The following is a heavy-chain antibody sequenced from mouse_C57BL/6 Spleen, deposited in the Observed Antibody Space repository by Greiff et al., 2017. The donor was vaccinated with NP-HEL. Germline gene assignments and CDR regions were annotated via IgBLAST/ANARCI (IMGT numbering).Heavy chain of an antibody. CDR3: ARSRGNYATDY. V-gene: IGHV14-2*01. CDR1: GFNIKDYY. D-gene: IGHD6-1*01. Sequence: EVKLQESGAELVKPGASVKLSCTASGFNIKDYYMHWVKQRTEQGLEWIGRIDPEDGETKYAQKFQGKATLTADKSSNTAYLQLSSLTSKDTAVYYCARSRGNYATDYWGQGPSVTVSS. J-gene: IGHJ4*01. CDR2: IDPEDGET.